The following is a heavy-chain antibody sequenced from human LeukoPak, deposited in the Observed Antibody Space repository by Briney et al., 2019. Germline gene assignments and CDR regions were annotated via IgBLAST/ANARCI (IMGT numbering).Heavy chain of an antibody. D-gene: IGHD4-23*01. CDR1: GFTFSSYA. J-gene: IGHJ6*02. Sequence: PGGSLRLSCAASGFTFSSYAMSWVRQAPGKGLEWVSGISWNSASIGYADSVKGRFTISRDNARNSLYLQMNSLRAEDTALYYCAKDIAPTPYYYGMDVWGQGTTVTVSS. CDR3: AKDIAPTPYYYGMDV. CDR2: ISWNSASI. V-gene: IGHV3-9*01.